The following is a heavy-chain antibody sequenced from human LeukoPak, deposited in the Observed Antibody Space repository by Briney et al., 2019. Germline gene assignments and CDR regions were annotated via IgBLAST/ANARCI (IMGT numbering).Heavy chain of an antibody. CDR1: GFTFSSYG. CDR3: AVNYYGSGSYYEFDY. D-gene: IGHD3-10*01. Sequence: PGGSLRLSCAASGFTFSSYGMHWVRQAPGKGLEWVAVISYDGSNKYYADSVKGRFTISRDNSKNTLYLQMNSLRAEDTAVYYCAVNYYGSGSYYEFDYWGQGTLVTVSS. CDR2: ISYDGSNK. V-gene: IGHV3-30*03. J-gene: IGHJ4*02.